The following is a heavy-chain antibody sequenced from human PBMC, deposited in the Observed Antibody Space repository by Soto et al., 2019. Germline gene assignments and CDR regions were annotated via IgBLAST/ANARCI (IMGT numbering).Heavy chain of an antibody. D-gene: IGHD3-9*01. CDR1: GVSISSYY. Sequence: PSETLSLTCAVSGVSISSYYWSWIRQPPGKGLEWIGYNYYSGTTNYNPSLKSRVTISVNTSKNQFSLRLTSVTAADTAVYYCVSEDTALYYCTTVWYDILTGYYGKGHYWGQGTLVTVSS. CDR3: VSEDTALYYCTTVWYDILTGYYGKGHY. J-gene: IGHJ4*02. V-gene: IGHV4-59*01. CDR2: NYYSGTT.